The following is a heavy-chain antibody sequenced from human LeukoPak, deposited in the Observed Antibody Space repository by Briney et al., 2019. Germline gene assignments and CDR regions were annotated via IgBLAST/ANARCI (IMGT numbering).Heavy chain of an antibody. CDR1: GDSISSSSSY. D-gene: IGHD5-18*01. CDR3: ARDIFPGYSYGYGEAP. V-gene: IGHV4-39*02. CDR2: IYYSGTT. Sequence: MSSETLSLTCTVSGDSISSSSSYWGWIRQPPGKGLEWIGSIYYSGTTYYNPSLKSRVTISVDTSKNQFSLKLSSVTAADTAVYYCARDIFPGYSYGYGEAPWGQGTLVTVSS. J-gene: IGHJ5*02.